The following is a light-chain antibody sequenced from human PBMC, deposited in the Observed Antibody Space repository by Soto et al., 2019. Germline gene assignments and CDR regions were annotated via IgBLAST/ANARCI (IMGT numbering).Light chain of an antibody. CDR1: SSNIGSNT. V-gene: IGLV1-44*01. Sequence: QSVLTQPPSASGTPGQRVTISCSGSSSNIGSNTVSWYQQLPGTAPKLLIYSNNQRPSGVPDRFSGSKSGTSASLAISGLQYEDEADYYCAAWDDGLNGVVFGGGTKLTVL. CDR3: AAWDDGLNGVV. J-gene: IGLJ2*01. CDR2: SNN.